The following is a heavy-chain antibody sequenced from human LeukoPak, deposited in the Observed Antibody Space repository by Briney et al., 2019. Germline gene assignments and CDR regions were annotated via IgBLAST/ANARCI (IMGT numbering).Heavy chain of an antibody. Sequence: PSETLSLTCAVYGGSFSGYYWSWIRHPPGKGLEWIGEINHTGSTNYNPSLKSRVTISVDTSKNQFSLKLSSVTAADTGVYYCAREGNYYDSSGYYYGFDYWGQGTLVTVSS. CDR1: GGSFSGYY. CDR3: AREGNYYDSSGYYYGFDY. V-gene: IGHV4-34*01. D-gene: IGHD3-22*01. CDR2: INHTGST. J-gene: IGHJ4*02.